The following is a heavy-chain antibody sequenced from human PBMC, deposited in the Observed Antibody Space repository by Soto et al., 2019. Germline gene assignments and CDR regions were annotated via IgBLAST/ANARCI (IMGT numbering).Heavy chain of an antibody. J-gene: IGHJ4*02. CDR1: GGSVSGGSYF. CDR3: AREGRMGTFDY. D-gene: IGHD1-1*01. Sequence: QVQLQESGPGLVRPSETLSLTCTVSGGSVSGGSYFWSWVRQPPGKGLEWIGYFYYSGSTKYNPSLKSRVPILEDTSKNQFSLKLNSVTAADPAVYYCAREGRMGTFDYWGQGALVTVSS. CDR2: FYYSGST. V-gene: IGHV4-61*01.